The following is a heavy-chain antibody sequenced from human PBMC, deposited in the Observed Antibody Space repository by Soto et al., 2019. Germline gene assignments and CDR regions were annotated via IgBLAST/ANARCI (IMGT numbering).Heavy chain of an antibody. J-gene: IGHJ4*02. CDR1: GGSIISGYY. Sequence: SETLSLTCSVSGGSIISGYYWSWIRQPPGRGLEWIAYIFHSGITNYNPSLKSRVTISVDTSKNQFSLKLNSLTAADTAVYYCARGEAASGPPFDLWGQGTLVTVSS. CDR3: ARGEAASGPPFDL. V-gene: IGHV4-61*01. CDR2: IFHSGIT. D-gene: IGHD6-13*01.